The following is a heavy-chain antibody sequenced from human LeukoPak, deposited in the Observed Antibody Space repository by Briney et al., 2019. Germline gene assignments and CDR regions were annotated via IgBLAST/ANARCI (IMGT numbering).Heavy chain of an antibody. Sequence: GGSLRLSCAASGFSFSSYAMHWVRQAPGKGLEWVAVVSYDGSNKYYADSVKGRFTISRDNSKNTLYLQMNSLRAEDTAVYYCARDAKYYDILTGYYPSYYFDYWGQGTLVTVSS. CDR2: VSYDGSNK. V-gene: IGHV3-30-3*01. D-gene: IGHD3-9*01. J-gene: IGHJ4*02. CDR1: GFSFSSYA. CDR3: ARDAKYYDILTGYYPSYYFDY.